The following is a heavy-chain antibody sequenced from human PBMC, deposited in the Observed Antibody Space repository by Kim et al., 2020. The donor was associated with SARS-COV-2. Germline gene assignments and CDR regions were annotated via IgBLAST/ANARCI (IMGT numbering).Heavy chain of an antibody. J-gene: IGHJ6*02. D-gene: IGHD2-2*01. CDR2: IIPIFGTA. Sequence: SVKVSCKASGGTFSSYAISWVRQAPGQGLEWMGGIIPIFGTANYAQKFQGRVTITADESTSTAYMELSSLRSEDTAVYYCASRDIVVVPAADYYYYFGMDVWGQGTTVTVSS. CDR3: ASRDIVVVPAADYYYYFGMDV. V-gene: IGHV1-69*13. CDR1: GGTFSSYA.